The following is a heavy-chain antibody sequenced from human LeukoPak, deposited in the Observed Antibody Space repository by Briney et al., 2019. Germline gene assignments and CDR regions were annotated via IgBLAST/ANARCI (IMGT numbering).Heavy chain of an antibody. Sequence: PGGSLRLSCAASGFTLRSYWMHWVRQVPGKGLVWVSRINIDGSITSYADSVKGRFTISRDNAKNTLYLQMNSLRAEDTAVYYCARDSPSVGATIDYWGQNPVHSVSS. CDR1: GFTLRSYW. D-gene: IGHD1-26*01. J-gene: IGHJ4*01. CDR3: ARDSPSVGATIDY. CDR2: INIDGSIT. V-gene: IGHV3-74*01.